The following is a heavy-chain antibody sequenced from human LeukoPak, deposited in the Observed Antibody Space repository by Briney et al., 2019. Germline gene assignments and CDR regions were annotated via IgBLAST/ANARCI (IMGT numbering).Heavy chain of an antibody. D-gene: IGHD4-17*01. V-gene: IGHV1-18*01. CDR2: ISAYNGNT. CDR3: ARVFYRPYGDYEDFDY. CDR1: GYTFTSYG. Sequence: ASVKVSCKASGYTFTSYGISWVRQAPGQGLEWMGWISAYNGNTNYAQKLQGRVTMTTDTSTSTAYMELRSLRSDDTAVYCCARVFYRPYGDYEDFDYWGQGTLVTVSS. J-gene: IGHJ4*02.